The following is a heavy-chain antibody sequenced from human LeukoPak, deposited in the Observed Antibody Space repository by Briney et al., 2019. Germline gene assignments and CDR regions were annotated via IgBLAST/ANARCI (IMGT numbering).Heavy chain of an antibody. D-gene: IGHD3-22*01. CDR3: ASHLSGYYRKYYFDY. CDR1: GGSFSGYY. J-gene: IGHJ4*02. V-gene: IGHV4-34*01. CDR2: INHSGST. Sequence: SETLSLTCAVYGGSFSGYYWSWIRQPPGKGLEWIGEINHSGSTNYNPSLKSRVTTSVDTSKNQFSLKLSSVTAADTAVYYCASHLSGYYRKYYFDYWGQGTLVTVSS.